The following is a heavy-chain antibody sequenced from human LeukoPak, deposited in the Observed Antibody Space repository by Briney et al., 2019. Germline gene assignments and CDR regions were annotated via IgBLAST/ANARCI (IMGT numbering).Heavy chain of an antibody. J-gene: IGHJ2*01. CDR2: INPSGGST. CDR3: GGDRDDTAMVQNWYFDL. D-gene: IGHD5-18*01. CDR1: GYTFTSYY. Sequence: ASVKVSCKASGYTFTSYYMHWVRQAPGQGLEWMGIINPSGGSTSYAQKFQGRVTMTRDMSTSTVYMELSSLRSEDTAVYYCGGDRDDTAMVQNWYFDLWGRGTLVTVSS. V-gene: IGHV1-46*01.